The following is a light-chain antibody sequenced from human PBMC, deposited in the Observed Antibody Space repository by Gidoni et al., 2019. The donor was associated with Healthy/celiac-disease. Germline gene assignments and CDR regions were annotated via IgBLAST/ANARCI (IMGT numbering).Light chain of an antibody. CDR2: GAS. J-gene: IGKJ4*01. Sequence: EIVLTQSPGPLSLSPGERATLSCRASQSVSSSYLAWYQQKPGQAPRLLIYGASSRAPGIPDRFSGSGSGTDFTLTSSRLEPEDFAVYYCQQYGSSPPRLTFGGGTKVEIK. CDR3: QQYGSSPPRLT. CDR1: QSVSSSY. V-gene: IGKV3-20*01.